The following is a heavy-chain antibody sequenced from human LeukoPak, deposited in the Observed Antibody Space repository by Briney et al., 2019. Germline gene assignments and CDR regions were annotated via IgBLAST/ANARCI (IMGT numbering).Heavy chain of an antibody. Sequence: GGSLRLSCAASGFTVSSNYMSWVRQAPGKGLEWVSVIYSGGSTYYADSVKGRFTISRDNSKNTLYLQMNSLRAEDTAVYYCARGKYYDSSGYYFSYYLDYWGQGTLVTVSS. CDR3: ARGKYYDSSGYYFSYYLDY. CDR2: IYSGGST. CDR1: GFTVSSNY. J-gene: IGHJ4*02. D-gene: IGHD3-22*01. V-gene: IGHV3-66*01.